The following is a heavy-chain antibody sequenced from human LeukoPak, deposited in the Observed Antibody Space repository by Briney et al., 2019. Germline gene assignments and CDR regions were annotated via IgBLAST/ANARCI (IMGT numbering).Heavy chain of an antibody. J-gene: IGHJ5*02. V-gene: IGHV4-34*01. CDR1: GGSFTGYY. Sequence: SETLSVTCAEHGGSFTGYYWSSSRQPPGERPGWIGEINHSGSTNYNPSLKSRVTISVDTSKNQFSLKLSSVTAADTAVYYCARGARDIVVVPAAKPWFDPWGQGTLVTVSS. CDR3: ARGARDIVVVPAAKPWFDP. D-gene: IGHD2-2*01. CDR2: INHSGST.